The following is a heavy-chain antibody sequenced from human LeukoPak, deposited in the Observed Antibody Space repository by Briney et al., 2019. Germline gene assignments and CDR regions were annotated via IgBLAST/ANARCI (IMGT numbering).Heavy chain of an antibody. CDR3: AQYYYDSSGYYSGHDY. CDR1: GGTFSSYA. Sequence: SVKVSCKASGGTFSSYAISWVRQAPGQGLEWMGRIIPIFGTANYAQKFQGRVTITTDESTSTAYMELSSLGSEDTAVYCCAQYYYDSSGYYSGHDYWGQGTLVTVSP. CDR2: IIPIFGTA. J-gene: IGHJ4*02. D-gene: IGHD3-22*01. V-gene: IGHV1-69*05.